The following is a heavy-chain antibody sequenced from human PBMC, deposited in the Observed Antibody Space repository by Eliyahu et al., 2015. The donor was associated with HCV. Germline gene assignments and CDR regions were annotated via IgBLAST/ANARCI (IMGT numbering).Heavy chain of an antibody. CDR1: GFTFIRAW. CDR3: TTDFLFYDSSSLSFDY. D-gene: IGHD3-22*01. J-gene: IGHJ4*02. CDR2: IKTKTDDEAT. V-gene: IGHV3-15*01. Sequence: EVQLVESGGDVVKPGGSLTLSCAASGFTFIRAWVSWVRQVVRRRLEGVGRIKTKTDDEATDYAAPVKGRFTMSRDDSKNMLYLEMNSLKTEDTAIYYCTTDFLFYDSSSLSFDYWGQGTLVTVSS.